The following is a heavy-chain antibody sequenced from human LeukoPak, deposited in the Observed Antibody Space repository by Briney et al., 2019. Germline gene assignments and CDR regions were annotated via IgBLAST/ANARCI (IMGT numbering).Heavy chain of an antibody. J-gene: IGHJ5*02. CDR3: ARVYDILTGYPAFDP. D-gene: IGHD3-9*01. CDR1: GGSISSYY. V-gene: IGHV4-59*01. Sequence: SETLSLTCTVSGGSISSYYWSWIRQPPGKGLEWIGYIYYSGSTNYNPSLMSRVTISVDTSKNQFSLKLSSVTAADTAVYYCARVYDILTGYPAFDPWGQGTLVTVSS. CDR2: IYYSGST.